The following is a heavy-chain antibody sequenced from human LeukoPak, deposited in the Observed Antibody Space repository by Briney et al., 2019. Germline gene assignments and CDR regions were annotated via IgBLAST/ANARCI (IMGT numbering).Heavy chain of an antibody. CDR2: ISGSGGST. D-gene: IGHD6-19*01. CDR1: GFTFSSYA. CDR3: AKAPDNLNGWYYGDY. V-gene: IGHV3-23*01. J-gene: IGHJ4*02. Sequence: PGGSLRLSCAASGFTFSSYAMSWVCQAPGKGLEWVSAISGSGGSTYYADSVKGRFTISRDNSKNTLYLQMNSLRAEDTAVYYCAKAPDNLNGWYYGDYWGQGTLVTVSS.